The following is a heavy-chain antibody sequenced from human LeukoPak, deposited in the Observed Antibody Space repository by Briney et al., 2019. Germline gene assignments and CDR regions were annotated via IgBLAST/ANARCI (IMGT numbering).Heavy chain of an antibody. CDR2: IFNTGNT. Sequence: SETLSLTCSVSGGSINSHYWSWIRQPSGKRVERIGYIFNTGNTNYNPSLASRFTMSVDTSRAQSFLRLSPVTAADTAIYSCASRPADTTWYGVFDYWSQGTLVTVSS. V-gene: IGHV4-59*11. D-gene: IGHD3-10*01. CDR1: GGSINSHY. CDR3: ASRPADTTWYGVFDY. J-gene: IGHJ4*02.